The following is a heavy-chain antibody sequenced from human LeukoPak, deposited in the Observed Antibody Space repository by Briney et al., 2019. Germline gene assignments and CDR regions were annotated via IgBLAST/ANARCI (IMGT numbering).Heavy chain of an antibody. CDR3: ASPSLLLWFGDYMGGDAFDI. CDR2: ISGSGGST. J-gene: IGHJ3*02. Sequence: PGGSLRLSCAASGFTFSSYAMSWVRQAPGKGLEWVSAISGSGGSTYYADSVKGRFTISRDNSKNTLYLQMNSLRAEGTAVYYCASPSLLLWFGDYMGGDAFDIWGQGTMVTVSS. D-gene: IGHD3-10*01. V-gene: IGHV3-23*01. CDR1: GFTFSSYA.